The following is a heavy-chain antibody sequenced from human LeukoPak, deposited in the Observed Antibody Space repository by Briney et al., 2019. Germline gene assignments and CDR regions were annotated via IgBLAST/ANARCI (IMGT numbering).Heavy chain of an antibody. Sequence: SETLSLTCTVSGGSISSHYWSWIRQPPGKGLEWIGYIYYSGSTSYNPSLKSRVTISVDTSKNQFSLKLSSVTAADTAVYYCARWQWLGGMYFVYWGQGTLVTVSS. D-gene: IGHD6-19*01. V-gene: IGHV4-59*11. CDR2: IYYSGST. CDR1: GGSISSHY. CDR3: ARWQWLGGMYFVY. J-gene: IGHJ4*02.